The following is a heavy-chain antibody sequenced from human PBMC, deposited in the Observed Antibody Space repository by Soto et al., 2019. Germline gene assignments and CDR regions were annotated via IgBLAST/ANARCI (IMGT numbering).Heavy chain of an antibody. J-gene: IGHJ4*02. V-gene: IGHV5-51*01. Sequence: GESLKISCQTSGYTFSSNWIGWVRQMPGKGLEWMGSIYPGDSETRYSQSFQGQVTISADRSFSTAYLQWTSLQASATAMYYCARLLDLWGEPHYFDSWGEVTMVTVSS. D-gene: IGHD2-21*01. CDR1: GYTFSSNW. CDR2: IYPGDSET. CDR3: ARLLDLWGEPHYFDS.